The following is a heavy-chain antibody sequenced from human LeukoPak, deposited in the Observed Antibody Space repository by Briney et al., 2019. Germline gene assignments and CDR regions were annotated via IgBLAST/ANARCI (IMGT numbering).Heavy chain of an antibody. CDR2: IYPGDSDT. Sequence: GESLKISCKGSGYSFTSYWIGWVRQMPGKGLEWMGIIYPGDSDTRYSPSFQGQVAISADKSISTAYLQWSSLKASDTAMYYYARGLDFWSGYFDYWGQGTLVTVSS. CDR1: GYSFTSYW. J-gene: IGHJ4*02. D-gene: IGHD3-3*01. CDR3: ARGLDFWSGYFDY. V-gene: IGHV5-51*01.